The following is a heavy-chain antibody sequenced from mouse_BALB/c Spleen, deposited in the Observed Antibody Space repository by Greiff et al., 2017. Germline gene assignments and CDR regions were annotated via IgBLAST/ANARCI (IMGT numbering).Heavy chain of an antibody. J-gene: IGHJ2*01. Sequence: EVQGVESGGGLVQPGGSLKLSCAASGFTFSSYGMSWVRQTPDKSLELVATINSNGGSTYYPDSVKGRFTISRDNAKNTLYLQMSSLKSEDTAMYYCARDRGRGYFDYWGQGTTLTVSS. CDR3: ARDRGRGYFDY. V-gene: IGHV5-6-3*01. D-gene: IGHD3-1*01. CDR2: INSNGGST. CDR1: GFTFSSYG.